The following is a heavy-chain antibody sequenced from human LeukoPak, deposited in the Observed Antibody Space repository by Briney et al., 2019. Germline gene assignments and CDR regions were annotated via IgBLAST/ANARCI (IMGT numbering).Heavy chain of an antibody. V-gene: IGHV3-43*01. CDR1: GFTFDDYT. CDR3: AKDFSWNGFDY. CDR2: ISWDGGST. J-gene: IGHJ4*02. Sequence: PGGSLRLSCAASGFTFDDYTTHWVRQAPGKGLEWVSLISWDGGSTYYADSVKGRFTISRDNSKNSLYLQMNSLRTEDTALYYCAKDFSWNGFDYWGQGTLVTVSS. D-gene: IGHD1-1*01.